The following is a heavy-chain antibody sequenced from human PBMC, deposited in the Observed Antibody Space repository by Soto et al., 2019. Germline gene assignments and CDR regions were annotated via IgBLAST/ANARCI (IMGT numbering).Heavy chain of an antibody. V-gene: IGHV1-46*03. CDR2: INPSGGST. CDR3: ASAGTPTSSIFGVVEGYYYSVTAV. Sequence: QGLEWMGIINPSGGSTSYAQKFQGRVTMTRDTSTSTVYMELSSLRSEDTAVYYCASAGTPTSSIFGVVEGYYYSVTAVRRKGTTVTGTS. J-gene: IGHJ6*01. D-gene: IGHD3-3*01.